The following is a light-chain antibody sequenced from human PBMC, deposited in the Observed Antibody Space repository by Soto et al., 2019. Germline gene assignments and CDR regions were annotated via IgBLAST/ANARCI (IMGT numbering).Light chain of an antibody. CDR1: QSVGGS. CDR2: HTS. Sequence: ETMLTQSPGTLSLSQGERATLSCRASQSVGGSLAWYQQRPGQAPRLLVYHTSNRATGIPDRFSGSGSGTEFTLTISSLQSEDFGVYYCQQYNNWPRTFGQGTKVDI. CDR3: QQYNNWPRT. V-gene: IGKV3D-15*01. J-gene: IGKJ1*01.